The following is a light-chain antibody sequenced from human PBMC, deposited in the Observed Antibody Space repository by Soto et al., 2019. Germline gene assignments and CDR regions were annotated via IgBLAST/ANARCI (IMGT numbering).Light chain of an antibody. Sequence: QSVLPQPPSASGTPGQRVTISCSGSSSNIGSNTVNWYQQLPGTAPKLLIYSNNQRPSGVPDRFSGSRSGTSASLAISGLQSEDEADYYCAAWDGSLNGYVFGTGTKVTVL. V-gene: IGLV1-44*01. CDR3: AAWDGSLNGYV. CDR2: SNN. J-gene: IGLJ1*01. CDR1: SSNIGSNT.